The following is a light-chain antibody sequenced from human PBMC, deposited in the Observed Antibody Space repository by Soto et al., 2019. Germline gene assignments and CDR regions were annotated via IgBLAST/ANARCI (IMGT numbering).Light chain of an antibody. J-gene: IGKJ4*01. CDR2: DAS. V-gene: IGKV1-13*02. Sequence: AIQLTQSPSSLSASVGDRVIITCRASQAISRALAWYQQKPGKAPNLLIYDASSLEIGVPARFSGSGSGTDFTLTISSLQPADFATYYCQQFNTYPLTFGGGTKVEVK. CDR1: QAISRA. CDR3: QQFNTYPLT.